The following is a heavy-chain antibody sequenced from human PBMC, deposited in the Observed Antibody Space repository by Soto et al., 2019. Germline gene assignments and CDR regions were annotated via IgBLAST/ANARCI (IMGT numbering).Heavy chain of an antibody. CDR3: AIRVWGQQLVNFDP. CDR2: MNPNSGNT. D-gene: IGHD6-13*01. V-gene: IGHV1-8*01. J-gene: IGHJ5*02. CDR1: GYTFTSYD. Sequence: QVQLVQSGAEVKKPGASVKVSCKASGYTFTSYDINWVRQATGQGLEWMGWMNPNSGNTGYAQKFQGRVTMTRNTSISTAYRELTSLRSEDTAVYYCAIRVWGQQLVNFDPWGQGTLVTVSS.